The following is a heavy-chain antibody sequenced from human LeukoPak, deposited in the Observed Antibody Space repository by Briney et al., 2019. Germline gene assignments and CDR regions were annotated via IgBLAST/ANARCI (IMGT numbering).Heavy chain of an antibody. D-gene: IGHD2-2*01. CDR3: TTDRHLGYCSSTSCPWDY. CDR1: GFTFCNAW. J-gene: IGHJ4*02. CDR2: IKSKTDGGTT. V-gene: IGHV3-15*01. Sequence: GGSLRLSCAASGFTFCNAWMSWVRQAPGKGLEWVGRIKSKTDGGTTDYAAPVKGRFTISRDDSKNTLYLQMNSLKTEDTAVYYCTTDRHLGYCSSTSCPWDYWGQGTLVTVSS.